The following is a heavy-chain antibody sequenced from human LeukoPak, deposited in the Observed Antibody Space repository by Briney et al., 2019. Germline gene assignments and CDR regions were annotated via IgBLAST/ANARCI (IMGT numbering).Heavy chain of an antibody. V-gene: IGHV3-21*01. J-gene: IGHJ4*02. CDR1: GLTFSSYS. CDR3: ARGDYYGSGSYHY. D-gene: IGHD3-10*01. Sequence: PGGSLRLSCAASGLTFSSYSMNWVRQAPGKGLEWVSSISSSSSYIYYADSVKGRFTISRDNAKNSLYLQMNSLRAEDTAVYYCARGDYYGSGSYHYWGQGTLVTVSS. CDR2: ISSSSSYI.